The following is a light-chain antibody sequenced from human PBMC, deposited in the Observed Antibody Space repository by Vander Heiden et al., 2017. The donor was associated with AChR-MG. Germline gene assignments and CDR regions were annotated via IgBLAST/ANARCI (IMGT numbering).Light chain of an antibody. Sequence: SHVLTQPPPASGAPGRTARITCGGNNIGSKSVHWYQQKPGQAPVLVIYYDSDRPSGIPERFSGSNSGNTATLTISRVEAGDEADYYCQVWDSSSDHLYVFGTGTKVTVL. V-gene: IGLV3-21*04. J-gene: IGLJ1*01. CDR3: QVWDSSSDHLYV. CDR2: YDS. CDR1: NIGSKS.